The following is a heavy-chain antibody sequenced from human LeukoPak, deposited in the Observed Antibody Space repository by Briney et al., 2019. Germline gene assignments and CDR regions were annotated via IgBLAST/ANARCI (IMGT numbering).Heavy chain of an antibody. D-gene: IGHD2-2*01. Sequence: ASVKVSCKASGYTFTGYYMHWVRQAPGQGLEWMGWINPNSGGTNYAQKFQGRVTMTRDTSISTAYMELSRLRSDDTAVYYCARDLGYCSSTSCYPWFDPWGQGTLATVSS. CDR3: ARDLGYCSSTSCYPWFDP. CDR1: GYTFTGYY. J-gene: IGHJ5*02. CDR2: INPNSGGT. V-gene: IGHV1-2*02.